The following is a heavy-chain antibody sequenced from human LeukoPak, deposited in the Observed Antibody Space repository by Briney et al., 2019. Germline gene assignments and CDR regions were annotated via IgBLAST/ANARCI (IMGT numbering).Heavy chain of an antibody. CDR1: GGSIINYY. CDR2: IYSSGST. Sequence: SETLSLTCTVSGGSIINYYWGWIRQPPGKTLEWIGSIYSSGSTYYNPSLKSRVIIIIDTPKNHFSLTLSSVTAADTAVYYCARSDGYGLVGIWGQGTMVTVSS. J-gene: IGHJ3*02. D-gene: IGHD3-10*01. CDR3: ARSDGYGLVGI. V-gene: IGHV4-39*07.